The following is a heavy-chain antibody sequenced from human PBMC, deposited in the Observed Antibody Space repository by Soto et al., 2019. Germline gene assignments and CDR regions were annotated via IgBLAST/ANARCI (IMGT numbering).Heavy chain of an antibody. D-gene: IGHD3-10*01. CDR2: IIPIFGTT. CDR1: GGTFSNDA. CDR3: ATGLRTGNYGMDV. Sequence: QEQLVQAGAEVKKPGSSVRISCRASGGTFSNDAVSWVRQDPGQGLQWMGGIIPIFGTTHYAQKFQGRVTINAEESTATAYIELRRLTSEYTAVYYCATGLRTGNYGMDVWGQGNAVTVSS. J-gene: IGHJ6*02. V-gene: IGHV1-69*01.